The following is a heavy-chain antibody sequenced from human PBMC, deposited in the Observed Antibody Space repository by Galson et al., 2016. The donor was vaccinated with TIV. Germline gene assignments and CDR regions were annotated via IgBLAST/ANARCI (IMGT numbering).Heavy chain of an antibody. CDR3: ARAEIYDFWSGFPGGPYGMDV. CDR1: GYTFTRYT. Sequence: SVKVSCKASGYTFTRYTMNWVRQAPGQGLEWMGWINSNTGNPTYAQGFTGRFVFSLDTSVTTAYLQISSLKAEDTAVYYCARAEIYDFWSGFPGGPYGMDVGGQGTTVTVSS. CDR2: INSNTGNP. V-gene: IGHV7-4-1*02. D-gene: IGHD3-3*01. J-gene: IGHJ6*02.